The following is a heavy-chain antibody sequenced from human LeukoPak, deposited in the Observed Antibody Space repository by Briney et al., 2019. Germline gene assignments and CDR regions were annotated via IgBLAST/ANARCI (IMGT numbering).Heavy chain of an antibody. Sequence: PSETLSLTCAVYGGSSSGYYWSWIRQPPGKVLEWIGEINHSGSTNYNPSLKSRVTISVDTSNNQFSLKLSSVTAADTAVYYCARALGRYSSGWYNYWGQGTLVTVSS. J-gene: IGHJ4*02. V-gene: IGHV4-34*01. D-gene: IGHD6-19*01. CDR1: GGSSSGYY. CDR3: ARALGRYSSGWYNY. CDR2: INHSGST.